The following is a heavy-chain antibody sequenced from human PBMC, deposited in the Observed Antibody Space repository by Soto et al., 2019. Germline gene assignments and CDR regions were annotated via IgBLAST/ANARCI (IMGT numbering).Heavy chain of an antibody. CDR1: GFTFSSYE. J-gene: IGHJ3*02. CDR2: ISSSGSTI. V-gene: IGHV3-48*03. D-gene: IGHD6-6*01. CDR3: ARETEGSSDAFDI. Sequence: PGGSLRLSCAASGFTFSSYEMNWVRQAPGKGLEWVSYISSSGSTIYYADSVKGRFTISRDNAKNSLYLQMNSLRAEDTAVYYCARETEGSSDAFDIWGQGTMVTVSS.